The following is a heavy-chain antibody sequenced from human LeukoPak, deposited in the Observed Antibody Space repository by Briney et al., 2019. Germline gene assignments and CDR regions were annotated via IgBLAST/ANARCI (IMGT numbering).Heavy chain of an antibody. J-gene: IGHJ6*03. Sequence: SETLSLTCAVYGGSFSGYYWSWIRQPPGKGLEWIGEINHSGSTNYNPSLKSRVTISVDTSKNQFSLKLSSVTAADTAVYYCARGYGGYNLHYYSYMDVWGKGTTVTVSS. CDR2: INHSGST. V-gene: IGHV4-34*01. D-gene: IGHD4-17*01. CDR3: ARGYGGYNLHYYSYMDV. CDR1: GGSFSGYY.